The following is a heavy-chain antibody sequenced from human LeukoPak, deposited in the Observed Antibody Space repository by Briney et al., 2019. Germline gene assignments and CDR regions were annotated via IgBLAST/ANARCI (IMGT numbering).Heavy chain of an antibody. Sequence: GASVKVSCKASGYIFTNYYMHWVRQAPGQGLEWMGIINTSGGSTNSAQKFQGRVIMTRDTSTSTVYMELSSLRSEDTALYYCARDAFLSGSLSPIDYWGQGTLVTVSS. V-gene: IGHV1-46*01. CDR1: GYIFTNYY. J-gene: IGHJ4*02. D-gene: IGHD5-12*01. CDR3: ARDAFLSGSLSPIDY. CDR2: INTSGGST.